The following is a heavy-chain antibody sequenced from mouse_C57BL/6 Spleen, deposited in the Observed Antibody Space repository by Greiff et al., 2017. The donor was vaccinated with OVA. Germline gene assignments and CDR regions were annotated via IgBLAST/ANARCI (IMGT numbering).Heavy chain of an antibody. Sequence: QVQLQQPGAELVKPGASVKMSCKASGYTFTSYWITWVKQRPGQGLEWIGDIYPGSGSTNYNEKFKSKATLTVDTSSSPAYMQLSRLTSDDSAVYYCARGEYYGKGAIDYWGQGTSVTVSS. V-gene: IGHV1-55*01. CDR2: IYPGSGST. D-gene: IGHD1-1*01. J-gene: IGHJ4*01. CDR3: ARGEYYGKGAIDY. CDR1: GYTFTSYW.